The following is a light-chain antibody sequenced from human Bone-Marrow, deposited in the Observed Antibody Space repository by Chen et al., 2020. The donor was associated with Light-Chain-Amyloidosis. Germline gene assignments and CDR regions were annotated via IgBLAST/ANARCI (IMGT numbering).Light chain of an antibody. CDR2: DDS. V-gene: IGLV3-21*02. CDR1: NIGSTS. Sequence: SYVPTQPSSVSVAPGQTATIACGGNNIGSTSVHWYQQTPGQAPLLVVYDDSDRPSGIPERLSGSNSGNTATLTISRVEAGDGADYYCQVWDRSSDRPVFGGGTKLTVL. CDR3: QVWDRSSDRPV. J-gene: IGLJ3*02.